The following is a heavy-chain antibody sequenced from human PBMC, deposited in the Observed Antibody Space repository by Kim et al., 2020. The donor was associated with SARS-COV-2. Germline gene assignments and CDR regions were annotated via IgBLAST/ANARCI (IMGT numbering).Heavy chain of an antibody. V-gene: IGHV3-30*01. D-gene: IGHD6-13*01. Sequence: YYADSVKGRFTISRDNSKNTMYLQMNSLRAEDTAVYYCARDIAAAGLPDYWGQGTLVTVSS. CDR3: ARDIAAAGLPDY. J-gene: IGHJ4*02.